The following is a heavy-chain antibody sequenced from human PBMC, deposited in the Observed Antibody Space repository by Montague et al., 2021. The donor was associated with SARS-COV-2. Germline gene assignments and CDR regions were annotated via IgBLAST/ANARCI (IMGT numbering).Heavy chain of an antibody. J-gene: IGHJ2*01. Sequence: SETLSLTCSVSGGSISGHYWSWIRQPPGKGLEWIGYFDHSGNTKYNPSLKSRATISVDTSKNQFALRLSSVTAADTAVYYCAREFRIELWQTNWYFGLWGRGTLVTVSS. CDR3: AREFRIELWQTNWYFGL. V-gene: IGHV4-59*11. D-gene: IGHD5-18*01. CDR1: GGSISGHY. CDR2: FDHSGNT.